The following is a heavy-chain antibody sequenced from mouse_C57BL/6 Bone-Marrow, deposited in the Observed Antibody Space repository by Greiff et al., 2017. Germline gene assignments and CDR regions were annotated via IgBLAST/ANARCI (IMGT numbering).Heavy chain of an antibody. V-gene: IGHV5-17*01. J-gene: IGHJ2*01. CDR3: ARPENNYPYFDY. Sequence: EVQRVESGGGLVKPGGSLKLSCAASGFNFSDYGMHWVRQAPEKGLAWVAYISSGSGTTNYAAKVTGRFTISRDTAKNTLFLQMTSLRSEDTAMYFCARPENNYPYFDYWGQGTTLTVSS. D-gene: IGHD5-2*01. CDR2: ISSGSGTT. CDR1: GFNFSDYG.